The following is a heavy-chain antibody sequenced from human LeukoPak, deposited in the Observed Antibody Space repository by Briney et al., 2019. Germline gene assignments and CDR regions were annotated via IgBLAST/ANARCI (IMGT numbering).Heavy chain of an antibody. CDR1: GGSISSYY. V-gene: IGHV4-4*07. J-gene: IGHJ4*02. Sequence: PLETLSLTCTVSGGSISSYYWSWIRQPAGKGLEWIGRIYTSGSTNYNPSLKSRVTMSVDTSKNQFSLKLSSVTAADTAVYYYAREDYDSSGYCDWDQGTLVTVSS. CDR2: IYTSGST. D-gene: IGHD3-22*01. CDR3: AREDYDSSGYCD.